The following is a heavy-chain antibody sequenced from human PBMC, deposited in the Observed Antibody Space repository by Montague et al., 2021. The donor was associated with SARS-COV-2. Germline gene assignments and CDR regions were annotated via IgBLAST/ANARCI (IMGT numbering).Heavy chain of an antibody. D-gene: IGHD6-19*01. V-gene: IGHV4-59*08. J-gene: IGHJ4*02. Sequence: SETLSLTCTVSGGSITSYYWTWIRQTPGKELEWIAYVYFSGTASYNPSLKSRVTISVDTSRNQFSLQLTSVTAADTAVYYCARRPSSGWSFDYWGQGTQVSVSS. CDR2: VYFSGTA. CDR3: ARRPSSGWSFDY. CDR1: GGSITSYY.